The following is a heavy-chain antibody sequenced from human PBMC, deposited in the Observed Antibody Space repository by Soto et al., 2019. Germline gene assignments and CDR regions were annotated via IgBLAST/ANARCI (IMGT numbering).Heavy chain of an antibody. D-gene: IGHD3-22*01. CDR1: GYTFTSYG. V-gene: IGHV1-18*04. Sequence: ASVKVSCKASGYTFTSYGISWVRQAPGQGLEWMGWISAYNGNTNYAQKLQGRVTMTTDTSTSTAYMELRSLRSDDTAVYYCARVGDSSGYYPSGFDYWGQGTLVTVSS. J-gene: IGHJ4*02. CDR3: ARVGDSSGYYPSGFDY. CDR2: ISAYNGNT.